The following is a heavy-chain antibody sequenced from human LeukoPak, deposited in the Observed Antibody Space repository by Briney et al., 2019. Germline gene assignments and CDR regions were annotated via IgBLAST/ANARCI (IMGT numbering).Heavy chain of an antibody. CDR3: AKDPIFSGSYGVFDY. Sequence: GSLRLSCAAAGFTFNNYAMSWVRQAPGKGLKWVSGISSGGSTYYADSVKGRFTISRDNSKNTLYLQLNSLRAGDTAVYYCAKDPIFSGSYGVFDYWGLGTLVTVSS. J-gene: IGHJ4*02. D-gene: IGHD1-26*01. CDR1: GFTFNNYA. CDR2: ISSGGST. V-gene: IGHV3-23*01.